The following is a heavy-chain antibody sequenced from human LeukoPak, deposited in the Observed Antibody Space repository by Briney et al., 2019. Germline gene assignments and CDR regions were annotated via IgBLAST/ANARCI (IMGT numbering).Heavy chain of an antibody. CDR1: GFTFSSYS. V-gene: IGHV3-21*01. CDR3: ARGGHNYYDSSGYQYYFDY. J-gene: IGHJ4*02. CDR2: ISSSSSYI. D-gene: IGHD3-22*01. Sequence: PGGSLRLSCAASGFTFSSYSMNWVRQAPGKGLEWVSSISSSSSYIYYTDSVKGRFTISRDNAKNSPFLQMNSLRAEDAAVYYCARGGHNYYDSSGYQYYFDYWGQGTLVTVSS.